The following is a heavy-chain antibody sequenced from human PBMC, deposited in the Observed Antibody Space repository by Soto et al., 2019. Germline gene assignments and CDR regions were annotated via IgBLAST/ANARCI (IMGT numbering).Heavy chain of an antibody. CDR3: AKDLRKFRVAALDFDY. V-gene: IGHV3-30*18. CDR2: ISYDGSNK. CDR1: GFTFSSYG. Sequence: PGGSLRLSCAASGFTFSSYGMHWVRQAPGKGLEWVAVISYDGSNKYYADSVKGRFTISRDNSKNTLYLQMNSLRAEDTAVCYCAKDLRKFRVAALDFDYWGQGTLVTVSS. D-gene: IGHD3-3*01. J-gene: IGHJ4*02.